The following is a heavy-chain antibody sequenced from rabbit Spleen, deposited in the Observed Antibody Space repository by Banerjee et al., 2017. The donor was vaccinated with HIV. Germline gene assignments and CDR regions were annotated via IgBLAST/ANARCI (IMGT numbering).Heavy chain of an antibody. Sequence: QQQLEESGGDLVKPEGTLTLTCKASGIDFSSDSYMCWVRQAPGKGLEWIACIEAGSSGFTYSATWAKGRFTISKTSSTTVTLEMTSLTAADTATYFCARDLPDVIGWNFGWWGPGTLVTVS. V-gene: IGHV1S45*01. CDR1: GIDFSSDSY. CDR2: IEAGSSGFT. D-gene: IGHD1-1*01. J-gene: IGHJ4*01. CDR3: ARDLPDVIGWNFGW.